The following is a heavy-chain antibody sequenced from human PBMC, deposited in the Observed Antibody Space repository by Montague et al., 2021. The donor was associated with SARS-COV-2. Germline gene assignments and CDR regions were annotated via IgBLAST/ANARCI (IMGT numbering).Heavy chain of an antibody. CDR1: GFTFSTYG. CDR3: LNYHGSGSYGDF. Sequence: SLRLSCPASGFTFSTYGMTWVRQAPGKGLEWVSSISASAMRTHYPDSAKGRFTISRDNSKNTLYLQMSSLRTEDTAVYFCLNYHGSGSYGDFWGQGTLVTVSP. J-gene: IGHJ4*02. V-gene: IGHV3-23*01. CDR2: ISASAMRT. D-gene: IGHD3-10*01.